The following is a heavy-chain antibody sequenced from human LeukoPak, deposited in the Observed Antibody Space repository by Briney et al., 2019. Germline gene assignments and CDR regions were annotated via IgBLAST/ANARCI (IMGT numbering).Heavy chain of an antibody. V-gene: IGHV4-59*01. CDR1: GASMSTSY. J-gene: IGHJ6*04. D-gene: IGHD5-12*01. CDR2: IFYFGGT. Sequence: SQSQSLIWPLSGASMSTSYSGCIQQPPGDGLGCMVYIFYFGGTNYNHSLKRRDTLSIDTSKNQFSLRLSSATAADTAVYYCARDVERDYDYPGGMDVWGKGTTVTVSS. CDR3: ARDVERDYDYPGGMDV.